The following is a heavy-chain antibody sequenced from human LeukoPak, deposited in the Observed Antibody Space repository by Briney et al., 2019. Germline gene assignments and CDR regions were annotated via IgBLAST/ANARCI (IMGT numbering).Heavy chain of an antibody. Sequence: ASVKVSCKASGYTFTGYYMHWVRQAPGQGLEWMGWINPNSGGTNYAQKLGRVTMTTDTSTSTAYMELRSLRSDDTAVYYCARDGPPMDYYYYMDVWGKGTTVTVSS. J-gene: IGHJ6*03. CDR1: GYTFTGYY. D-gene: IGHD5-24*01. V-gene: IGHV1-2*02. CDR3: ARDGPPMDYYYYMDV. CDR2: INPNSGGT.